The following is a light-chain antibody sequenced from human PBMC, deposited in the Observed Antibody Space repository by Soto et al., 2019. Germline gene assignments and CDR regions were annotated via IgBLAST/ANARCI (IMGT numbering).Light chain of an antibody. CDR2: EVS. CDR1: SSGVGGYNY. J-gene: IGLJ1*01. CDR3: SSHTSYSTRV. Sequence: QSVLTQPASVSGSPGQSIAISCTGTSSGVGGYNYVSWYQQHPGKAPKLMIHEVSNRPSGVSDRFSGSKSGNTASLTISGLEADDEADYSCSSHTSYSTRVFGTGTKLTVL. V-gene: IGLV2-14*01.